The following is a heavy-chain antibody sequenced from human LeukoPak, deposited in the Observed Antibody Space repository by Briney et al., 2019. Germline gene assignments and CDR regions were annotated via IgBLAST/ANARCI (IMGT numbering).Heavy chain of an antibody. Sequence: PSETLSLTCTVSGGSINNYYWSWIRQPPGKGLEWIGYIYYSGYTNYNPSLKSRVTISVDTSKNHFSLKLSSVTAADTAVYYCARNRGYSYGFLLWGQGTLVTVSS. CDR1: GGSINNYY. D-gene: IGHD5-18*01. CDR2: IYYSGYT. V-gene: IGHV4-59*01. J-gene: IGHJ4*02. CDR3: ARNRGYSYGFLL.